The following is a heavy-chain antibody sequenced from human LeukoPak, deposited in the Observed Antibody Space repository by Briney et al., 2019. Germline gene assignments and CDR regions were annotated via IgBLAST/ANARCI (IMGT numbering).Heavy chain of an antibody. J-gene: IGHJ4*02. CDR2: IYHSGST. V-gene: IGHV4-30-2*01. CDR1: GGSISSGGYS. CDR3: ARIAGARYFDY. Sequence: PSETLSLTCAVSGGSISSGGYSWSWIRQPPGKGLEWIGYIYHSGSTYYNPSLKSRVTISVDRSKNQFSLKLSSVTAADTAVYYCARIAGARYFDYWGQGTLVTVSS. D-gene: IGHD1-26*01.